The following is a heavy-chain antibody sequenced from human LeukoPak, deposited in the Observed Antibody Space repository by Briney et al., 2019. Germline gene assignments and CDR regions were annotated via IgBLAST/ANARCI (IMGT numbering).Heavy chain of an antibody. V-gene: IGHV1-18*01. D-gene: IGHD3-10*01. CDR1: GYTFTSYG. CDR3: ASQPNTYYYGSGSILGDAFDI. Sequence: ASVKVSCKASGYTFTSYGISWVRQAPGQGLEWMGWISAYNGNTNYAQKLQGRVTMTTDTSTSTAYMELRSLRSDDTAVYYCASQPNTYYYGSGSILGDAFDIWGQGTMVTVSS. CDR2: ISAYNGNT. J-gene: IGHJ3*02.